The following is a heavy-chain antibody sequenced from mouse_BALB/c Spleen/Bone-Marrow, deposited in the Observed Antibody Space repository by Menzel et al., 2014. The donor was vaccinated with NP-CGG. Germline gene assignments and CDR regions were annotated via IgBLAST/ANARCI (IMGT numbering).Heavy chain of an antibody. CDR3: ARGGYGNYYFDY. Sequence: QVQLQQSGSVLVRPRASVKLSCKASGYTFTSSWMHWAKQRPGQGLEWIGEIHPNSGNTNYNEKFKGKATLTVDTSSSTAYVDLSSLTSEDSAVYYCARGGYGNYYFDYWGQGTTLTVSS. D-gene: IGHD2-1*01. V-gene: IGHV1S130*01. CDR1: GYTFTSSW. J-gene: IGHJ2*01. CDR2: IHPNSGNT.